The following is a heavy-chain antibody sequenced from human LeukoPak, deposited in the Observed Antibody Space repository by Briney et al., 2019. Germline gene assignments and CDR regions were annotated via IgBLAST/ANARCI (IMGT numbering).Heavy chain of an antibody. J-gene: IGHJ4*02. CDR2: IYYSGST. D-gene: IGHD3-16*01. CDR1: GGSISSYY. Sequence: SETLSLTCTVSGGSISSYYWSWIRQPPGKGLEWIGYIYYSGSTNYNPSLKSRVTISVDTSKNQFSLKLSSVTAADTAVYYCARLVGGDFDYWGQGTLVTVSS. V-gene: IGHV4-59*12. CDR3: ARLVGGDFDY.